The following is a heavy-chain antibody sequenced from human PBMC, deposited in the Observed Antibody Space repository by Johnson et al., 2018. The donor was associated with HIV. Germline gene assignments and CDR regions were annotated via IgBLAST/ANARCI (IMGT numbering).Heavy chain of an antibody. V-gene: IGHV3-30*03. CDR3: ARDPSNSRGWLGDAFDI. Sequence: VESGGSLRLSCAASGFTFSSYGMHWVRQAPGKGLEWMAVISYDGNNKDYPDSVKGRFTISRDNSKNTLFLQMNTLRAEDTAVYYCARDPSNSRGWLGDAFDIWGQGTMVTVSS. D-gene: IGHD2/OR15-2a*01. CDR2: ISYDGNNK. CDR1: GFTFSSYG. J-gene: IGHJ3*02.